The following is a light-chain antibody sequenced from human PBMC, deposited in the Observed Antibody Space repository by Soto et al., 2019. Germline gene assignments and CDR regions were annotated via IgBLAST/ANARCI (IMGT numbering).Light chain of an antibody. J-gene: IGLJ1*01. CDR1: SSDVGGYNY. CDR3: SSYTSSSTLV. CDR2: EVS. V-gene: IGLV2-14*01. Sequence: QSALTQPASVSGSPGQSTTISCTGTSSDVGGYNYVSWYQQHPGKAPKLMIYEVSNRPPGVSNRFSGSKSGNTASLTISGLQAEDEADYYCSSYTSSSTLVFGTGTKVTVL.